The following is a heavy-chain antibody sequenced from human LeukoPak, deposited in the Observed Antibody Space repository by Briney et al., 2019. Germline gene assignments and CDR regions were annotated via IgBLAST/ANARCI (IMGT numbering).Heavy chain of an antibody. CDR1: GXTXXXXX. V-gene: IGHV3-7*01. CDR3: ARDRDHSMTYQLPIYYYYYGMDV. D-gene: IGHD2-2*01. J-gene: IGHJ6*02. CDR2: IKQDGSEK. Sequence: GXTXXXXXMXWXXXAPGKGLEWVANIKQDGSEKYYVDSVKGRFTISRDNAKNSLYLQMNSLRAEDTAVYYCARDRDHSMTYQLPIYYYYYGMDVWGQGTTVTVSS.